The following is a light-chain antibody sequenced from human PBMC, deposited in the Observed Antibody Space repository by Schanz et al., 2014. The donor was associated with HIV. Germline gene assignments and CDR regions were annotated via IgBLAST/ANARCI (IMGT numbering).Light chain of an antibody. Sequence: DIQMTQSPSTLSASVGDRITLTCRASQSISEWLAWYQQKPGQAPNLLISEASTLESGVPSRFSGTGSWTEFTLTISSLQPEDFATYYCQQYNDGSYTFGQGTKLEIK. J-gene: IGKJ2*01. CDR2: EAS. CDR3: QQYNDGSYT. CDR1: QSISEW. V-gene: IGKV1-5*03.